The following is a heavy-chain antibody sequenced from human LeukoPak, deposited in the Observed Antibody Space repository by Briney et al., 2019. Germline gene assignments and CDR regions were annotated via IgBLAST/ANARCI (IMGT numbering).Heavy chain of an antibody. CDR1: GFTFSSYA. CDR3: AKVYGSGSYAIYYYGMDV. V-gene: IGHV3-23*01. J-gene: IGHJ6*04. D-gene: IGHD3-10*01. Sequence: PGGSLRLSCAASGFTFSSYAMSWVRQAPGKGLEWVSALSGSGGSTYYADSVKGRFTISRDNSKNTLYLQMNSLRAEDTAVYYCAKVYGSGSYAIYYYGMDVWGKGTTVTVSS. CDR2: LSGSGGST.